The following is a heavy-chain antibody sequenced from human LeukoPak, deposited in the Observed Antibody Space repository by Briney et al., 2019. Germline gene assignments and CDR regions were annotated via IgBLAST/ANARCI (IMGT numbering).Heavy chain of an antibody. V-gene: IGHV4-34*01. CDR2: INHSGST. D-gene: IGHD3-10*01. CDR3: ARGRGVWYYYGSGSYYYFDY. CDR1: GGSFRGNY. Sequence: SETLSLTCAVYGGSFRGNYWSWIRQPPGKGLEWIGEINHSGSTNYNPSLKSRVTISVDTSKNQFSLKLSSVTAADTAVYYCARGRGVWYYYGSGSYYYFDYWGQGTLVTVSS. J-gene: IGHJ4*02.